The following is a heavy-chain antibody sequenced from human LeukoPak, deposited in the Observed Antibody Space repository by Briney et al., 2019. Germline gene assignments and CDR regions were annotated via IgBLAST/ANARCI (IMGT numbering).Heavy chain of an antibody. D-gene: IGHD2-2*01. J-gene: IGHJ3*02. V-gene: IGHV4-34*01. CDR3: AREGVMRGYRTSTSCSKAFDI. Sequence: PSETLSLTCAVYGGSFSGYYWSWIRQPPGKGLEWIGKISHGGSTNYNPSLKSRVTISVDTSKNQFSLKLTSVTAADTAVYYCAREGVMRGYRTSTSCSKAFDIWGQGTLVTVSS. CDR1: GGSFSGYY. CDR2: ISHGGST.